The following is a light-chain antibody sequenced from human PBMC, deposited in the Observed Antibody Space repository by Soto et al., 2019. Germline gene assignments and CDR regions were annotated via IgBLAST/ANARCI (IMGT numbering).Light chain of an antibody. CDR1: PSVSNY. CDR2: GAF. V-gene: IGKV3-20*01. Sequence: EIVLTQSPGTLSLSPGERATLSCRASPSVSNYLAWHQQKPGQAPRLLIYGAFNRATGIPARFSGSGSGTDFTLAISRLEPEDFAVYYCQQYGNSIPITFGQGTRLEIK. CDR3: QQYGNSIPIT. J-gene: IGKJ5*01.